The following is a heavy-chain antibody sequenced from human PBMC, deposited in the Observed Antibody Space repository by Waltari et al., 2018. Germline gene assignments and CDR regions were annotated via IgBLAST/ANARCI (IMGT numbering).Heavy chain of an antibody. Sequence: QVQLQESGPGLVKPPEPLSLPSVVSVYSISSGSFWGWTRRPPGKGLEWIGNIHHSGSTYYNPSLKSRVSMLIYTSKNQFSLKLSSVTAADTAMYYCARGGNYYGSGSYYFWGQGTLVTVSS. V-gene: IGHV4-38-2*01. CDR2: IHHSGST. D-gene: IGHD3-10*01. CDR1: VYSISSGSF. CDR3: ARGGNYYGSGSYYF. J-gene: IGHJ4*02.